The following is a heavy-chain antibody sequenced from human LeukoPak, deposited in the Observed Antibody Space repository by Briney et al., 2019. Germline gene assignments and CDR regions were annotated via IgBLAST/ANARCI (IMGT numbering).Heavy chain of an antibody. CDR2: ISVGGDGT. Sequence: PGGSLRLSCVASTFSFSRYPMGWVRQAPGKGLGWGSGISVGGDGTYYADPVKGRFTISRDNSKNTLYLQMNSLRAEDTAQYFCAKSLHTTATGSGRAFDIWGQGTMVTVSS. CDR1: TFSFSRYP. D-gene: IGHD3-10*01. J-gene: IGHJ3*02. CDR3: AKSLHTTATGSGRAFDI. V-gene: IGHV3-23*01.